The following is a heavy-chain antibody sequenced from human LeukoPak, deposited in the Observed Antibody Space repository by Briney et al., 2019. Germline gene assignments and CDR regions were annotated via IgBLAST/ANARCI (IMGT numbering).Heavy chain of an antibody. D-gene: IGHD2-15*01. Sequence: GRSLRLSCAASGFTFSSYAMHWVRQAPGKGLEWVAVISYDGSNKYYADSVKGRFTISRDNSKNTLYLQMNSLRAEDTAVYYCARDLGYCSGGSCYSRDYFDYWGQGTLVTVSS. CDR3: ARDLGYCSGGSCYSRDYFDY. CDR1: GFTFSSYA. CDR2: ISYDGSNK. J-gene: IGHJ4*02. V-gene: IGHV3-30-3*01.